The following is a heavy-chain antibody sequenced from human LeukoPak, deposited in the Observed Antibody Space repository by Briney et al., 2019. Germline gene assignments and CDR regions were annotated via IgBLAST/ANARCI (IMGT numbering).Heavy chain of an antibody. V-gene: IGHV3-21*01. J-gene: IGHJ4*02. Sequence: GGSLRLSCAASGFTFSSYSMNWVRQAPGKGLEWVSSISGSSSYIYYADSVKGRFTISRDNAKNSLYLQMNSLRAEDTAVYYCARDRFAVTTGYYFDYWGQGTLVTVSS. CDR2: ISGSSSYI. CDR1: GFTFSSYS. CDR3: ARDRFAVTTGYYFDY. D-gene: IGHD4-17*01.